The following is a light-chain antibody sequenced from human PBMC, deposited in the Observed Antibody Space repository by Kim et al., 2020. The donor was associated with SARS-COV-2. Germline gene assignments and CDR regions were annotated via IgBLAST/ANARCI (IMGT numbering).Light chain of an antibody. Sequence: GQGVTISCSENSSNIGNNYVPWYQQFPGTAPKLLFYDNNKRPSGIPDRFSGSKSGTSATLGITGLQTGDEAVYHCGTWDTSLTAGVFGGGTQLTVL. CDR3: GTWDTSLTAGV. V-gene: IGLV1-51*01. J-gene: IGLJ2*01. CDR1: SSNIGNNY. CDR2: DNN.